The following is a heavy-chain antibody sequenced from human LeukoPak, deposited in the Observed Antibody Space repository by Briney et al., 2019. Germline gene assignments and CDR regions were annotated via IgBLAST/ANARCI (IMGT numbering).Heavy chain of an antibody. CDR3: ARSPDLIYFDY. D-gene: IGHD3-10*01. CDR1: GYTFTGYY. V-gene: IGHV1-2*02. J-gene: IGHJ4*02. Sequence: GASVKVSCKASGYTFTGYYMFWVRQAPGQGLEWMGWVNPNSGGTNYAQTFQGRVVMTRDTSISPAYLEVGSLRSDDTAVYYCARSPDLIYFDYWGQGTLVTVSS. CDR2: VNPNSGGT.